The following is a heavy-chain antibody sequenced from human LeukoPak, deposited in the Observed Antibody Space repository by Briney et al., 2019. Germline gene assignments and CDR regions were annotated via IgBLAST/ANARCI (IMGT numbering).Heavy chain of an antibody. J-gene: IGHJ4*02. Sequence: ASVKVSCEASGYTFTSYYVSWVRQAPGQGLEWVGWISGYNGKTNYAQRLQGRVTMTTDTSTSTAYMELRSLRSDDTAVYYCARVRDFYDSSAYLSNFDYWGQGTLVTVSS. CDR1: GYTFTSYY. CDR2: ISGYNGKT. D-gene: IGHD3-22*01. V-gene: IGHV1-18*01. CDR3: ARVRDFYDSSAYLSNFDY.